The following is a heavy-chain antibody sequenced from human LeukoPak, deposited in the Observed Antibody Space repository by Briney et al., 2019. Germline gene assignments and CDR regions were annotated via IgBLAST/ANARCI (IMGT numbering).Heavy chain of an antibody. CDR1: GFTFDDYA. Sequence: PGGSLRLSCAASGFTFDDYAMHWVRQAPGKGLEWVSGISWNSGNIGYADSVKGRFTISRDNAKNSLYLQMNSLRAEDTALYYCAKDSGPGYYYGMDVWGLGTTVTVSS. CDR2: ISWNSGNI. CDR3: AKDSGPGYYYGMDV. D-gene: IGHD5-12*01. J-gene: IGHJ6*02. V-gene: IGHV3-9*01.